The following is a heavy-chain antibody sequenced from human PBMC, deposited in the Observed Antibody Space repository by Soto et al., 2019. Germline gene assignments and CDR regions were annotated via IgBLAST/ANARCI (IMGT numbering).Heavy chain of an antibody. V-gene: IGHV4-31*03. D-gene: IGHD3-9*01. CDR2: IYYSGST. J-gene: IGHJ4*02. CDR3: ARRRFVSKRNQLRYFDWLPPPFDY. Sequence: PSETLSLTCTVSGGSISSGGYYWSWIRQHPGKGLEWIGYIYYSGSTYYNPSLKSRVTISVDTSKNQSSLKLSSVTAADTAVYYCARRRFVSKRNQLRYFDWLPPPFDYWGQGTLVTVSS. CDR1: GGSISSGGYY.